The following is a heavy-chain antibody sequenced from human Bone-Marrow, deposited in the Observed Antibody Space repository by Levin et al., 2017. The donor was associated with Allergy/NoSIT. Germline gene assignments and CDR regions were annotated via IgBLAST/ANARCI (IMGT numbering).Heavy chain of an antibody. CDR3: AKVKYEQWLGQDY. Sequence: GGSLRLSCAASGFTFSSYGMHWVRQAPGKGLEWVAVISYDGSNKYYADSVKGRFTISRDNSKNTLYLQMNSLRAEDTAVYYCAKVKYEQWLGQDYWGQGTLVTVSS. V-gene: IGHV3-30*18. CDR2: ISYDGSNK. D-gene: IGHD6-19*01. CDR1: GFTFSSYG. J-gene: IGHJ4*02.